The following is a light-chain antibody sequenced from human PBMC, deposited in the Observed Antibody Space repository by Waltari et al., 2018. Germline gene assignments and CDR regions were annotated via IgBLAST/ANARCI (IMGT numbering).Light chain of an antibody. CDR3: QRRSNSPPWT. CDR1: QSVSTS. CDR2: AAS. Sequence: EIVLTQSPVTLSLSPGERATLSCRAIQSVSTSLAWYQHRPGQAPRLLFYAASTRATGIPARFSGSGSGTDFTLTISSLEPEDFAVYYCQRRSNSPPWTFGQGTTVEVK. V-gene: IGKV3-11*01. J-gene: IGKJ1*01.